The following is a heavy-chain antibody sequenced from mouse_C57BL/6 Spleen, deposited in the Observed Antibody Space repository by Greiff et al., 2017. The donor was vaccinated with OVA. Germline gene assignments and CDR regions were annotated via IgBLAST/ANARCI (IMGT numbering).Heavy chain of an antibody. V-gene: IGHV3-6*01. D-gene: IGHD2-3*01. J-gene: IGHJ2*01. CDR3: ARFSFYDGYYVDY. Sequence: EVQVVESGPGLVKPSQSLSLTCSVTGYSITSGYYWNWIRQFPGNKLEWMGYISYDGSNNYNPSLKNRISITRDTSKNQFFLKLNSVTTEDTATYYCARFSFYDGYYVDYWGQGTTLTVSS. CDR2: ISYDGSN. CDR1: GYSITSGYY.